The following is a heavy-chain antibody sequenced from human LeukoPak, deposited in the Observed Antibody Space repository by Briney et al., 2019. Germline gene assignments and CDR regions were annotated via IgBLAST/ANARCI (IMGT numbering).Heavy chain of an antibody. CDR3: ARGPIFGVSPGFGYYYYYMDV. CDR2: TNASGGST. Sequence: GASVKVSCKASGYTFTSYYMHWVRQAPGQGLEWMGITNASGGSTSYAQKFQGRVTMTRDMSTSTVYMELSSLRSDDTAVYYCARGPIFGVSPGFGYYYYYMDVWGKGTKVTVSS. D-gene: IGHD3-3*01. CDR1: GYTFTSYY. J-gene: IGHJ6*03. V-gene: IGHV1-46*01.